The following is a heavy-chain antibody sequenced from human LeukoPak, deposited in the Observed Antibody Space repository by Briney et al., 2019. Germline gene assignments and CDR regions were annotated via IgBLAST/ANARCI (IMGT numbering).Heavy chain of an antibody. V-gene: IGHV4-34*01. CDR3: ARGANRYSSGWYGY. D-gene: IGHD6-19*01. J-gene: IGHJ4*02. CDR2: INHSGST. Sequence: SETLSLTCAVYGGSFSGYYWSWIRQPPGKGLEWIGEINHSGSTNYNPSLKSRVTISVDTSKNQFSLKLSSVTAADTAVYYCARGANRYSSGWYGYWGQGTLVTVSS. CDR1: GGSFSGYY.